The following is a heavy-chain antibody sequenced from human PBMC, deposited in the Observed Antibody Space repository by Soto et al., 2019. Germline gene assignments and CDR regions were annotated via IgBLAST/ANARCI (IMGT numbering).Heavy chain of an antibody. V-gene: IGHV4-61*01. CDR1: GGSVSSGSYY. CDR2: IYYSGST. D-gene: IGHD3-10*01. J-gene: IGHJ5*02. Sequence: QVQLQESGPGLVKPSETLSLTCTVSGGSVSSGSYYWSWIRQPPGKGLEWIGYIYYSGSTNYNPSLKSRVTISVDTFKNQFSLKLSSVTAADTAVYYCARVYGSGSPWFDPWGQGTLVTVSS. CDR3: ARVYGSGSPWFDP.